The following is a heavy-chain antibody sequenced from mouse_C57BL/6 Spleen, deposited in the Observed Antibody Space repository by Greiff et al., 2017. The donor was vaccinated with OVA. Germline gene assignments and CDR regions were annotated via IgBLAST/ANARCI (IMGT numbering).Heavy chain of an antibody. Sequence: EVKLVESGGGLVQPGGSLKLSCAASGFTFSDYYMSWVRQTPEKRLEWVAYISNGGGSTYYPDTVKGRFTISRDNAKNTLYLQMSRLKSEDTAMYYCARPGRYDYDAYFDVWGTGTTVTVAS. D-gene: IGHD2-4*01. V-gene: IGHV5-12*01. CDR2: ISNGGGST. J-gene: IGHJ1*03. CDR1: GFTFSDYY. CDR3: ARPGRYDYDAYFDV.